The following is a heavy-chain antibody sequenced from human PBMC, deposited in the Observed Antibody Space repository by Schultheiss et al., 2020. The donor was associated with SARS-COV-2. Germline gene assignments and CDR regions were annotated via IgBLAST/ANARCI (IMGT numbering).Heavy chain of an antibody. D-gene: IGHD4-23*01. CDR3: ARGDYGGNSGSRG. V-gene: IGHV3-23*01. Sequence: GGSLRLSCAASGFTFSSYAMSWVRQAPGKGLEWVSAISGSGGSTYYADSVKGRFTISRDNSKNTLFLQMNSLRAEDTAVYYCARGDYGGNSGSRGWGQGTVVTVSS. CDR1: GFTFSSYA. CDR2: ISGSGGST. J-gene: IGHJ4*02.